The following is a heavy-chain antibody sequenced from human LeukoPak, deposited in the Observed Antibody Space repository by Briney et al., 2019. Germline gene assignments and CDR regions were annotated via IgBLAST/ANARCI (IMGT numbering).Heavy chain of an antibody. V-gene: IGHV4-59*01. J-gene: IGHJ4*02. Sequence: SETLSLTCTVSGDSISSYYWSWIRQPPGKGLEWIGYIYYSGSTNYNPSLKSRVTISVDTSKNQFSLKLSSVTAADTAVYYCARGSQPLPHDYWGQGTLVTVSS. D-gene: IGHD2-15*01. CDR2: IYYSGST. CDR1: GDSISSYY. CDR3: ARGSQPLPHDY.